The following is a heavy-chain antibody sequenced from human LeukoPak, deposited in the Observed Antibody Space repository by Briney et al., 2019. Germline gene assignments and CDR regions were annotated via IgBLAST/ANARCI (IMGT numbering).Heavy chain of an antibody. D-gene: IGHD4-23*01. CDR2: ISGSGGST. Sequence: GGSLRLSCAASGFTFSSYAMSWVRQAPGKGLEWVSAISGSGGSTYYADSVKGRFTISRDNSKNTLYLQMDSLRAEDTAVYYCAKDPTVDDAFDIWGQGTMVTVSS. J-gene: IGHJ3*02. CDR3: AKDPTVDDAFDI. V-gene: IGHV3-23*01. CDR1: GFTFSSYA.